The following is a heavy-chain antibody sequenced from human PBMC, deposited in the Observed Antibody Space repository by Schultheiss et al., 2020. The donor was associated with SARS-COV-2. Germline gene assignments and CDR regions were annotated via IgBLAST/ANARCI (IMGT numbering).Heavy chain of an antibody. D-gene: IGHD6-19*01. J-gene: IGHJ4*02. CDR3: ARAVAGTHYFDY. CDR2: ISSNGGST. Sequence: GGSLRLSCAASGFTFSSYAMHWVRQAPGKGLEYVSAISSNGGSTYYADSVKGRFTISRDNSKNTLYLQMNSLRAGDTAVYYCARAVAGTHYFDYWGQGTLVTVSS. V-gene: IGHV3-64D*06. CDR1: GFTFSSYA.